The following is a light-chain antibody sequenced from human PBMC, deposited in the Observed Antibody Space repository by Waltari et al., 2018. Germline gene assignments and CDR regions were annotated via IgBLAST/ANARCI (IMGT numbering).Light chain of an antibody. J-gene: IGLJ3*02. CDR1: RSDIGRYDI. CDR3: CSYAGNYIWV. Sequence: QSALPQPASVSGSPGQSVTISCTGSRSDIGRYDIFSWYQQHPGNAPKLIICDVSKRPSGVSDRFSGSKSGDTASLTISGLQFEDEADYYCCSYAGNYIWVFGGGTRLTVL. CDR2: DVS. V-gene: IGLV2-23*02.